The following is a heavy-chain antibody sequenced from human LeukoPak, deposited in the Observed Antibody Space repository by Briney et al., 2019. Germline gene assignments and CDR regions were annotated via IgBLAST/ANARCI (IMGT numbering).Heavy chain of an antibody. CDR1: GGSISSGRYS. J-gene: IGHJ4*02. D-gene: IGHD3-22*01. CDR2: IFSSGST. CDR3: AREDSQDYYDSSASYFDY. V-gene: IGHV4-61*02. Sequence: PSETLSLTCTVSGGSISSGRYSWSWIRQPAGTGLEWIGRIFSSGSTNYNPSLTSRVTMSVDTSKNQFSLKLSSVTAADTAVYYCAREDSQDYYDSSASYFDYWGQGTLVTVSS.